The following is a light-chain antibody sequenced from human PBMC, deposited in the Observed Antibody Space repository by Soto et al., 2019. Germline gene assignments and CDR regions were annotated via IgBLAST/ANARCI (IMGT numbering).Light chain of an antibody. J-gene: IGKJ1*01. CDR2: DTS. CDR1: QNVSSY. Sequence: EIVLTQSPATLSLSPGERATLSCRASQNVSSYLALYQQKPGQAPRLLIYDTSNRATGIPARFSGSGSGTDFTLIISSLEPEDFAVYHCQQRSNWPRTFGQGTKVDIK. V-gene: IGKV3-11*01. CDR3: QQRSNWPRT.